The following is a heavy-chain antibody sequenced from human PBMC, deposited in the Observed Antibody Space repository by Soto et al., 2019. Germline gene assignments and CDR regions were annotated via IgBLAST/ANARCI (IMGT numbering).Heavy chain of an antibody. V-gene: IGHV3-21*01. CDR1: GFTFSSYS. Sequence: GGSLRLSCAASGFTFSSYSMNWVRQAPGKGLEWVSSISSSSYIYYADSVKGRFTISRDNAKNSLYLQMNSLRAEDTAVYYCARDPALYDYIWGSYRYRFDYWGQGTLVTVSS. D-gene: IGHD3-16*02. J-gene: IGHJ4*02. CDR2: ISSSSYI. CDR3: ARDPALYDYIWGSYRYRFDY.